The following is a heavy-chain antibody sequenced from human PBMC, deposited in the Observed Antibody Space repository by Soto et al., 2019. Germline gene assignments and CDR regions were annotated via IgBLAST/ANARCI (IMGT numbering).Heavy chain of an antibody. D-gene: IGHD6-6*01. CDR1: GYTLTELS. CDR3: ATGGSIAAPKSPGYYYYYMDV. CDR2: FDPEDGET. Sequence: GASVKVSCKVSGYTLTELSMHWVRQAPGKGLEWMGGFDPEDGETIYAQKFQGRVTMTEDTSTDTAYMELSSLRSEDTAVYYCATGGSIAAPKSPGYYYYYMDVWGKGTTVTVSS. V-gene: IGHV1-24*01. J-gene: IGHJ6*03.